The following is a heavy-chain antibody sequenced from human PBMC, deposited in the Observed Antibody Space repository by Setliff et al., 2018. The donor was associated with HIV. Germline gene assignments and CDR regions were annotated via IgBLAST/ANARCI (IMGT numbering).Heavy chain of an antibody. J-gene: IGHJ4*03. D-gene: IGHD3-10*01. CDR2: INPTVNT. V-gene: IGHV4-34*01. CDR3: ARGLFYSSSYYAY. Sequence: SETLSLTCDVFGGSFSGYYWSWIRQPPGKGLEWIGEINPTVNTNYNPSLKSRVIISVDTSQNEFSLKLNSVTAADTAVYFCARGLFYSSSYYAYWGQGALVTVSS. CDR1: GGSFSGYY.